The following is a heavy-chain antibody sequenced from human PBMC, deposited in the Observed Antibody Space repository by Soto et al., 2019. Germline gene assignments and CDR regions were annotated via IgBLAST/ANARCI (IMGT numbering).Heavy chain of an antibody. CDR1: GGSIRSGGYY. V-gene: IGHV4-31*03. D-gene: IGHD5-18*01. CDR2: VYYSGNT. Sequence: SETLSLTCTVSGGSIRSGGYYWSWVRQNPRRGLEWIGNVYYSGNTYYNPSLKSRLTISVDTSKNQFSLNLSSVTAADTAVYYCARDRLMATAGTARHYFGLDVWGQGTTVTVSS. CDR3: ARDRLMATAGTARHYFGLDV. J-gene: IGHJ6*02.